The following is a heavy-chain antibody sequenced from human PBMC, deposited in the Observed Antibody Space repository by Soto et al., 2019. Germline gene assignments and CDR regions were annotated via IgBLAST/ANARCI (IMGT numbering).Heavy chain of an antibody. Sequence: SETLSLTCAVYGGSFSGYYWSWIRQPPGKGLEWIGEINHSGSTNYNPSLKSRVTISVDTSKNQFSLKLSSVTAADTAVYYCARDNSGYSHFDYWGRGTLVTVSS. D-gene: IGHD3-22*01. CDR1: GGSFSGYY. J-gene: IGHJ4*02. V-gene: IGHV4-34*01. CDR2: INHSGST. CDR3: ARDNSGYSHFDY.